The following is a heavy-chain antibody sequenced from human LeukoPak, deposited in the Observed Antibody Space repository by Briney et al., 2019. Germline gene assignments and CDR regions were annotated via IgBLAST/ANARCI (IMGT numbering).Heavy chain of an antibody. V-gene: IGHV1-69*05. CDR3: ARGRDGYIFIFDY. CDR1: GGTFSSYA. D-gene: IGHD5-24*01. Sequence: GASVKVSCKASGGTFSSYAINWVRQAPGQGLEWMGGIIPIFGTANYAQKFQGRVTITTDESTSTAYMELSSLRSEDTAVYYCARGRDGYIFIFDYWGQGTLVTVSS. CDR2: IIPIFGTA. J-gene: IGHJ4*02.